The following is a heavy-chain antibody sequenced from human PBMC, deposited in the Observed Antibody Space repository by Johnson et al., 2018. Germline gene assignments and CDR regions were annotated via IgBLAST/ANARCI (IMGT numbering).Heavy chain of an antibody. D-gene: IGHD6-6*01. CDR2: IIPIFGTA. CDR1: GGTFSSYA. CDR3: GREGIAARPDYYYYGMDV. Sequence: QVQLVESGAEVKKPGSSVKVSCKASGGTFSSYAISWVRQAPGQGLEWMGGIIPIFGTANYAQKFQGRVTITADESTSTAYMELSSLRSEDTAVYYCGREGIAARPDYYYYGMDVWGQGTTVTVSS. V-gene: IGHV1-69*01. J-gene: IGHJ6*02.